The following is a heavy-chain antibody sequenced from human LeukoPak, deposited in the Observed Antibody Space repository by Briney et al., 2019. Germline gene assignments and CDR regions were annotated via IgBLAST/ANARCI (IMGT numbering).Heavy chain of an antibody. D-gene: IGHD6-19*01. Sequence: PSETLSLTCTVSGGSISSSSYYWGWIRQPPGKGLEWIGSIYYSGSTNYNPSLKSRVTISVDTSKNQFSLKLSSVTAADTAVYYCARRGRRQYSSGWYALGGWFDPWGQGTLVTVSS. V-gene: IGHV4-39*07. CDR1: GGSISSSSYY. J-gene: IGHJ5*02. CDR3: ARRGRRQYSSGWYALGGWFDP. CDR2: IYYSGST.